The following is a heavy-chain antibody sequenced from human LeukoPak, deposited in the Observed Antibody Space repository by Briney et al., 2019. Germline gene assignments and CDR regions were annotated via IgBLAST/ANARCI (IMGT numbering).Heavy chain of an antibody. CDR1: GFTFDDYA. D-gene: IGHD6-13*01. CDR2: MSWNSATI. J-gene: IGHJ4*02. Sequence: GRSLRLSCVASGFTFDDYAMHWVRQAPGKGLEWVSGMSWNSATIGYADSVKGRFTISRVNAKNSLYLQMNSLRAEDTALYYCAKTHIPLSSSWSSDYWGQGTLVTVSS. CDR3: AKTHIPLSSSWSSDY. V-gene: IGHV3-9*01.